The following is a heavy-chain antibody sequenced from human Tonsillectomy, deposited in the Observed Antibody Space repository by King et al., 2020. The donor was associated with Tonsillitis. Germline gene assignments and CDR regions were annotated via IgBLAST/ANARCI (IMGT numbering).Heavy chain of an antibody. D-gene: IGHD3-10*02. Sequence: VQLVESGGGVVQPGRSLRLSCAASAFTFSNYGMHWVRQAPGKGLEWVAVISHNGRNEHYTDSVKGRFTISRDNSKDTLYLHMSGLRADDTAVYYCATGMLSAAGGAFDIWGQGTVVTISS. CDR1: AFTFSNYG. V-gene: IGHV3-30*03. CDR2: ISHNGRNE. CDR3: ATGMLSAAGGAFDI. J-gene: IGHJ3*02.